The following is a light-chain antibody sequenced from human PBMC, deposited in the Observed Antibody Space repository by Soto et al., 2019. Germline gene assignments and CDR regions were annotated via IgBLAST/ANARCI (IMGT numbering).Light chain of an antibody. CDR1: QSISTY. V-gene: IGKV1-5*03. CDR3: QHYNSYSEA. J-gene: IGKJ1*01. CDR2: KAS. Sequence: DLQMTQSPSTLSASVGDRVAITCRASQSISTYLAWYQQKPGKAPKLLIYKASTLKSGVPSRFSGSGSGTELTITISSLQPDDCETYDGQHYNSYSEAFGQGTKVDIK.